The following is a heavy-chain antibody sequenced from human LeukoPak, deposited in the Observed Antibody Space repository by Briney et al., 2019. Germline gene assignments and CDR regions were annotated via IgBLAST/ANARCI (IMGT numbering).Heavy chain of an antibody. CDR2: ISGSGGST. CDR1: GFTFSSYG. J-gene: IGHJ3*01. Sequence: PGRSLRLSCAASGFTFSSYGMHWVRQAPGKGLEWVSAISGSGGSTYYADSVKGRFTISRDNSKNTLYLQMNSLRAEDTAVYYCAKRRMQSDAFDVWGQGTMVTVSS. V-gene: IGHV3-23*01. CDR3: AKRRMQSDAFDV.